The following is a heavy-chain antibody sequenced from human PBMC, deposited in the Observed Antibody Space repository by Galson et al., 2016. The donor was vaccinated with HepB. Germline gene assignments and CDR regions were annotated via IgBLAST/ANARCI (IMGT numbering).Heavy chain of an antibody. CDR3: AKDTYHGSGRQFLGPFDS. J-gene: IGHJ4*02. D-gene: IGHD3-10*01. V-gene: IGHV3-30*18. CDR2: ISYDGTNK. Sequence: SLRLSCAASRFNFSSYGMHWVRQAPGKGLEWVAVISYDGTNKYYIDSVKGRFTLSRDNSKNTLYLQMNSLRPEDTAVYYLAKDTYHGSGRQFLGPFDSWGQGTLVTVSS. CDR1: RFNFSSYG.